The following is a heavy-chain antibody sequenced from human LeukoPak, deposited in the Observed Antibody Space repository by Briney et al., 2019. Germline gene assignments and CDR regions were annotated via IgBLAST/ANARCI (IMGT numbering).Heavy chain of an antibody. CDR1: GGSISSSSYY. CDR3: AKTSGYSYGYDYGMDV. CDR2: IYYSGST. Sequence: PSDTLSLTCTVSGGSISSSSYYWGWIRQPPGKGLEWIGSIYYSGSTYYNPSLKSRVTISVDTSKNQFSLKLSSVTAADTAVYYCAKTSGYSYGYDYGMDVWGQGTTVTVSS. V-gene: IGHV4-39*01. D-gene: IGHD5-18*01. J-gene: IGHJ6*02.